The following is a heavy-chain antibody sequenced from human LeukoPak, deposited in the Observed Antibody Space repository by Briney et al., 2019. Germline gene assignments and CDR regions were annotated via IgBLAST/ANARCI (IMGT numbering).Heavy chain of an antibody. CDR3: AREGSSSSGVYYGMDV. CDR2: ISSSSSYI. CDR1: GFTFSSYS. J-gene: IGHJ6*02. D-gene: IGHD6-6*01. V-gene: IGHV3-21*01. Sequence: GGSLRLSCAASGFTFSSYSMNWVRQAPGKGLEWVSSISSSSSYIYYADSVKGRFTISRGNAKNSLYLQMNSLRAEDTAVYYCAREGSSSSGVYYGMDVWGQGTTVTVSS.